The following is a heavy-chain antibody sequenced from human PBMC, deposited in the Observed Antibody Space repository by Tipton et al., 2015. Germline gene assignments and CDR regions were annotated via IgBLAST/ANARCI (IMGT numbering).Heavy chain of an antibody. CDR2: IRSKAKGYAT. J-gene: IGHJ6*02. D-gene: IGHD6-19*01. Sequence: SLRLSCAASGFTFSDSPIHWVRQASGRGLEWVGRIRSKAKGYATAYAASVKGRFTVSRDDSRNTAYLQMNSLKTEDTAVYYCAKVTTGWLYYFYYGMDVWGQGTTVTVSS. V-gene: IGHV3-73*01. CDR1: GFTFSDSP. CDR3: AKVTTGWLYYFYYGMDV.